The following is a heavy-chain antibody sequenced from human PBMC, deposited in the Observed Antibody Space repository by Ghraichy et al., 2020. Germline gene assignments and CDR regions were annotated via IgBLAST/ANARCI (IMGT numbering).Heavy chain of an antibody. J-gene: IGHJ4*02. CDR3: VRDLERFGVREY. V-gene: IGHV3-48*02. Sequence: GGSLRLSCAASGFTFSRYDINWVRQAPGKGLEWVSYISSGSSPRHYADSVKGRFTVSRDNAKNSLYLQMNSLRDEDTAVYYCVRDLERFGVREYWGQGTLVTVSS. D-gene: IGHD3-10*01. CDR1: GFTFSRYD. CDR2: ISSGSSPR.